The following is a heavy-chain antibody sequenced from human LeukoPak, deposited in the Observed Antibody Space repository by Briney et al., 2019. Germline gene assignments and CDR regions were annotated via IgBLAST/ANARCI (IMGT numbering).Heavy chain of an antibody. Sequence: PGGSLRLSCAASGFTFSNYGMNWVRQAPGKGLEWVAVIWSDGRNKYYAESVKGRFTISRDDSKNTLYLQMNNLRAEDTAVYYCAPVLMVYAPFDYWGQGTLVTVSS. V-gene: IGHV3-33*01. D-gene: IGHD2-8*01. CDR1: GFTFSNYG. CDR2: IWSDGRNK. CDR3: APVLMVYAPFDY. J-gene: IGHJ4*02.